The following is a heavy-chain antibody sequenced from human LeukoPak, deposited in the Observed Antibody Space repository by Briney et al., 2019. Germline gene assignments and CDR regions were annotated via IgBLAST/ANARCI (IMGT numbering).Heavy chain of an antibody. D-gene: IGHD6-13*01. CDR1: GFTVSSNY. CDR2: IKSTGTET. Sequence: GGSLRLSCAASGFTVSSNYMSWVRQAPGKGLEWVSGIKSTGTETYYADSVKGRFTISRDNSKNTLYLQMNSLRAEDTAVYYCAKDGQQLVPDPYYYGMDVWGQGTTVTVSS. V-gene: IGHV3-66*03. J-gene: IGHJ6*02. CDR3: AKDGQQLVPDPYYYGMDV.